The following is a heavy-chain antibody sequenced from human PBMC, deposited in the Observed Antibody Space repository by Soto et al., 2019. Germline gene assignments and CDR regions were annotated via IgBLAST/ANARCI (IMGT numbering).Heavy chain of an antibody. D-gene: IGHD4-17*01. V-gene: IGHV5-10-1*01. CDR2: IDPSDSYT. CDR1: GYNFTTYW. J-gene: IGHJ3*02. CDR3: AAINGDRDAFDI. Sequence: PGESLKISCKGSGYNFTTYWISWVRQMPGKGLEWMGRIDPSDSYTNYSPSFQGHVTISADKSISTAYLQWSSLKASDTGMYYCAAINGDRDAFDIWGQGTMVTGSS.